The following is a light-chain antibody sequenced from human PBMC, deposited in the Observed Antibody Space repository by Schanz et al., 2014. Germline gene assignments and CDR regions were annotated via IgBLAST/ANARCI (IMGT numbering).Light chain of an antibody. CDR2: STN. Sequence: QTVVTQEPSFSVSPGGTVTLTCGLNSGSVSASFFPSWYQQTPGQAPRTLIYSTNTRSSGVPDPFSGSILGNKAALTITGAQADDESDYYCVLYVGSGIWVFGGGTKLTVL. CDR3: VLYVGSGIWV. CDR1: SGSVSASFF. V-gene: IGLV8-61*01. J-gene: IGLJ3*02.